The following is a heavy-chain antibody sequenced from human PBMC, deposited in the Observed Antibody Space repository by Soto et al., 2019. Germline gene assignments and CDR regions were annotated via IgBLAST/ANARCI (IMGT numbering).Heavy chain of an antibody. V-gene: IGHV3-23*01. D-gene: IGHD2-2*02. CDR3: ANDIVVVPAAIGYYYYGMDV. CDR2: ISGSGGST. CDR1: GFTFSSYA. Sequence: GGSLRLSCAASGFTFSSYAMSWVRQDPGKGLEWVSAISGSGGSTYYADSVKGRFTISRDNSKNTLYLQMNSLRAEDTAVYYCANDIVVVPAAIGYYYYGMDVWGQGTTVTVSS. J-gene: IGHJ6*02.